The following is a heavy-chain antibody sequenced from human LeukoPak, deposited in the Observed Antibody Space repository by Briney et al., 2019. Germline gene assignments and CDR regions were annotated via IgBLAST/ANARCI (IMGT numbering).Heavy chain of an antibody. Sequence: ASVKVSCKASGYTFISYAMNWVRQAPGQGLEWMGWINTKTGNPTYAQGFTGRFVFSLDTSVSTAYLQWSSLKASDTAMYYCARPVGEAYFDYWGQGTLVTVSS. J-gene: IGHJ4*02. D-gene: IGHD3-10*01. V-gene: IGHV7-4-1*02. CDR1: GYTFISYA. CDR3: ARPVGEAYFDY. CDR2: INTKTGNP.